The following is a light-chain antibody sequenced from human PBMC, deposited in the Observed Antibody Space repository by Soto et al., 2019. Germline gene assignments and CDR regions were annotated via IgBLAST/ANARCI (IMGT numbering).Light chain of an antibody. J-gene: IGKJ1*01. Sequence: EVVLTQYPDTLSVSPGERATLSCRASQSVSSNDLVWYQQKPGQVLKHLIYAASSRATGIPDRFRASGSGTDFNLTISRLETEDFAVYSFQRYGDSRWTFRQGTKVDI. CDR1: QSVSSND. CDR2: AAS. V-gene: IGKV3-20*01. CDR3: QRYGDSRWT.